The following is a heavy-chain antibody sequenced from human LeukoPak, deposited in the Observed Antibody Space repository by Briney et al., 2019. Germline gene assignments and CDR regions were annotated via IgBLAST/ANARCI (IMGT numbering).Heavy chain of an antibody. D-gene: IGHD4-17*01. CDR1: GGSISSYY. CDR3: ARHLTTVTTAWFDP. Sequence: SETLSLTCTVSGGSISSYYWSWIRQPPGKGLEWIGYIYYSGSTNYNPSLKSRVTISVDTSKNQFSLKLSSVTAADTAVYYCARHLTTVTTAWFDPWGQGTLVTVSS. V-gene: IGHV4-59*08. J-gene: IGHJ5*02. CDR2: IYYSGST.